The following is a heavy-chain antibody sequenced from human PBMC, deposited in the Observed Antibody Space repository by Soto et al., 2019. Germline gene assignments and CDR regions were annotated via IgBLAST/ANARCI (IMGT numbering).Heavy chain of an antibody. D-gene: IGHD6-13*01. J-gene: IGHJ6*04. CDR1: GFTFSSYA. CDR2: ISGSGGST. V-gene: IGHV3-23*01. Sequence: GGSLRLSCAASGFTFSSYAMSWVRQAPGKGLEWVSAISGSGGSTYYADSVKGRFTISRDNSKNTLYLQMNSLRAEDTAVYYCAKDQQLATSEYYGMDVWGKGTTVTVSS. CDR3: AKDQQLATSEYYGMDV.